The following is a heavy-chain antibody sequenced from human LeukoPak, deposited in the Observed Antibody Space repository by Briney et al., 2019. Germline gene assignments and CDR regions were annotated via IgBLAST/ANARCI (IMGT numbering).Heavy chain of an antibody. Sequence: GGSLRLSCEASGFTFEDYGMTWVRQRPGKGLEYVCEINWNGDNPVYENSLRGRFTISRDNAKNSVYLRMSSLRAEDTAVYYCARVVYSGNYHVGESDYWGQGTLVTVSS. D-gene: IGHD1-26*01. CDR2: INWNGDNP. CDR3: ARVVYSGNYHVGESDY. J-gene: IGHJ4*02. V-gene: IGHV3-20*04. CDR1: GFTFEDYG.